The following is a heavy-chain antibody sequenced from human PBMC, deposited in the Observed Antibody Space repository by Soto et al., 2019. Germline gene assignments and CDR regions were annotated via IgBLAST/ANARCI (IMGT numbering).Heavy chain of an antibody. Sequence: HITLKESGPTLVKPTQTLTLTCIFSGFSFSADGVGVGWIRQPPGKTLEWLALIYWDDDTRYRPSLKSRLTITNDSSKNQVVLTMTNMDPLDTATYYCAHAFGGTSWPNDAFDVWGQGTVVTVSS. J-gene: IGHJ3*01. CDR3: AHAFGGTSWPNDAFDV. CDR2: IYWDDDT. CDR1: GFSFSADGVG. D-gene: IGHD3-16*01. V-gene: IGHV2-5*02.